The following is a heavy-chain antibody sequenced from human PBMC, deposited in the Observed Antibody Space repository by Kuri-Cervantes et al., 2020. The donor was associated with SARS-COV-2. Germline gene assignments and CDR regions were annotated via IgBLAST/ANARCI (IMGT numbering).Heavy chain of an antibody. CDR1: GFTFSSYE. J-gene: IGHJ6*02. Sequence: GESLKISCAASGFTFSSYEMYWVRQAPGKGLEWVSYISSSGSTIYYADSVKGRFTISRGNAKNSLYLQMNSLRAEDTAVYYCAREEKRIYSYGMDVWGQGTTVTVSS. CDR2: ISSSGSTI. CDR3: AREEKRIYSYGMDV. V-gene: IGHV3-48*03.